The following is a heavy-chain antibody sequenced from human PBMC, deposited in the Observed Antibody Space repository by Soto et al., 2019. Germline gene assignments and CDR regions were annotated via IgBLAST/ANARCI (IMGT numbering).Heavy chain of an antibody. Sequence: QVQLQESGPGLVKPSETLSLTCTVSGGSISNNYWSWIRQPPGKGLEWIGCMSYSETTNYNPSLKSRVTMSLDTYKNQLSLKLTSVTAADTAVYYCARYSGTYYVFWGQGTLVTVSS. J-gene: IGHJ4*02. D-gene: IGHD1-26*01. V-gene: IGHV4-59*01. CDR3: ARYSGTYYVF. CDR2: MSYSETT. CDR1: GGSISNNY.